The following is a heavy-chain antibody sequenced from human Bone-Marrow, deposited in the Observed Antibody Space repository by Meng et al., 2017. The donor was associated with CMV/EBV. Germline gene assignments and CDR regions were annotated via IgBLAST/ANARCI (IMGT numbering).Heavy chain of an antibody. CDR3: ARDREYYDSSGYYPNWFDP. J-gene: IGHJ5*02. D-gene: IGHD3-22*01. Sequence: SVKVSFKASGYIFTSYYMHWVRQAPGQGLEWMGIINPSGGSTSYAQKFQGRVTMTRDTSTSTVYMELSSLRSVDTAVYYCARDREYYDSSGYYPNWFDPWGQGTLVTVSS. CDR1: GYIFTSYY. CDR2: INPSGGST. V-gene: IGHV1-46*01.